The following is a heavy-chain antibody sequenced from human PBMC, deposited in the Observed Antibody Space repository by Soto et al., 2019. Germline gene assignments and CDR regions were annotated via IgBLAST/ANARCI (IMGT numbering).Heavy chain of an antibody. CDR1: GASMNSGAYY. CDR3: SRVSATGTRWFDP. J-gene: IGHJ5*02. V-gene: IGHV4-31*03. Sequence: QVQLQESGPGLVKPSQTLSLTCTVSGASMNSGAYYWSWVRQPPGTGLEWIGYIYNNGRTYNNPSLMSRVTMSLDTSKNQFSLKLNSVSAADTAVYYCSRVSATGTRWFDPWCQGTLVTVSS. D-gene: IGHD6-13*01. CDR2: IYNNGRT.